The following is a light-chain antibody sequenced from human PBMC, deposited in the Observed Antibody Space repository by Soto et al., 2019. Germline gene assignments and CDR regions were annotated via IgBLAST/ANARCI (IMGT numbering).Light chain of an antibody. CDR1: SSDVGGYNY. CDR2: EVN. V-gene: IGLV2-8*01. Sequence: ALTQPPSASGSPGQSVTISCTGTSSDVGGYNYVSWYQQYPGKAPQLVIYEVNKRPSGVPDRFSGSKSGNTASLTVFGLQAEDEADYYCSSYVGTKSYVFGTGTKLTVL. J-gene: IGLJ1*01. CDR3: SSYVGTKSYV.